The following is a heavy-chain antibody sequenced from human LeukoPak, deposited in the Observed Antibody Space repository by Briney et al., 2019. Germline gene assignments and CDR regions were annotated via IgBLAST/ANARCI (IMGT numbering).Heavy chain of an antibody. J-gene: IGHJ4*02. CDR1: GYTFTGYY. D-gene: IGHD3-22*01. CDR2: INPSGGST. Sequence: ASVKVSCKASGYTFTGYYMHWVRQAPGQGLEWMGIINPSGGSTSYAQKFQGRVTMTRDTSTSTVYMELSSLRSEDTAVYYCARGVDYYYDSSGYPQTFDYWGQGTLVTVSS. V-gene: IGHV1-46*01. CDR3: ARGVDYYYDSSGYPQTFDY.